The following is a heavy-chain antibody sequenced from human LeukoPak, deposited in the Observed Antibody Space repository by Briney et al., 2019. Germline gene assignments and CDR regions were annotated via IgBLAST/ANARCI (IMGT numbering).Heavy chain of an antibody. Sequence: SETLSLTCTVSGGSISSSSYYWGWTRQPPGKGLEWIGSIYYSGSTYYNPSLKSRVTISVDTSKNQFSLKLSSVTAADTAVYYCARRKRGFGWYENYYYYGMDVWGQGTTVTVSS. D-gene: IGHD6-19*01. J-gene: IGHJ6*02. CDR3: ARRKRGFGWYENYYYYGMDV. V-gene: IGHV4-39*01. CDR1: GGSISSSSYY. CDR2: IYYSGST.